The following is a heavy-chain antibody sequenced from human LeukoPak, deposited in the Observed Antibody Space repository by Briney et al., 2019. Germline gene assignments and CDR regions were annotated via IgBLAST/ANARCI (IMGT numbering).Heavy chain of an antibody. CDR1: GGSISSSSYY. D-gene: IGHD3-22*01. J-gene: IGHJ4*02. CDR3: ARHRDYYDSSGYCDY. Sequence: SETLSLTCTVSGGSISSSSYYWGWIRQPPGKGLEWIGSIYYSGSTYYNPSLKSRVTISVDTSKNQFSLKLSSVTAADTAVCYCARHRDYYDSSGYCDYWGQGTLVTVSS. CDR2: IYYSGST. V-gene: IGHV4-39*01.